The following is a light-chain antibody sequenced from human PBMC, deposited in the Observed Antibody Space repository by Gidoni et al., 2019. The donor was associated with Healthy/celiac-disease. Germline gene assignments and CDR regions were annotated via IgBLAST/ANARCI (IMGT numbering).Light chain of an antibody. CDR2: GAS. J-gene: IGKJ5*01. Sequence: IVLTQSPVTLSLSPGERATLSCRASQSVSSSYLAWYQQKPGQAPRLLIYGASSRATGIPDRFRGSGSGTDFTLTISRLEPEDFAVYYCQQYGSSPPIAFGQGTRLEIK. CDR3: QQYGSSPPIA. CDR1: QSVSSSY. V-gene: IGKV3-20*01.